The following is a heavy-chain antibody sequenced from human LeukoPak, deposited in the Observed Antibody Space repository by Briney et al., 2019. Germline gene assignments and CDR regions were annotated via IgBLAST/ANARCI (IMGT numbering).Heavy chain of an antibody. CDR2: IKQDGSER. V-gene: IGHV3-7*04. CDR3: ARGITMAN. J-gene: IGHJ4*02. CDR1: GFTFSNYW. Sequence: GGSLRLSCAASGFTFSNYWMTWVRQAPGKGLEWVANIKQDGSERDYVDSVKGRFTISRDDAKNSLNLQMNSLRAEDTAVYYCARGITMANWGQGTLVTVSS. D-gene: IGHD3-10*01.